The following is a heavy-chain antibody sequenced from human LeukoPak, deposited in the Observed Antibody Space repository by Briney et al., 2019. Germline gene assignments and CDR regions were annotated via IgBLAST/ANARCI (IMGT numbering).Heavy chain of an antibody. CDR3: ARGLAGRTIRFDP. Sequence: KPSETLSLTCTVYGGSFSGYYWSWIRQPPGKGLEWIGEINHSGSTNYNPSLKSRVTISVDTSKNQFSLKLSSVTAADTAVYYCARGLAGRTIRFDPWGQGTLVTVSS. V-gene: IGHV4-34*01. CDR1: GGSFSGYY. CDR2: INHSGST. D-gene: IGHD3-3*01. J-gene: IGHJ5*02.